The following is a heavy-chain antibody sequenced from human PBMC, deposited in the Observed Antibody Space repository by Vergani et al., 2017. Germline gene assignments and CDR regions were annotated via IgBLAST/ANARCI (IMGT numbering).Heavy chain of an antibody. V-gene: IGHV1-46*03. J-gene: IGHJ4*02. D-gene: IGHD3-9*01. CDR2: INPSGGHT. CDR3: ARGDYGILTGYRY. Sequence: QVQVVQSGAEVKKSGASVKVSCKTSGYTFSNYYMHWVRQAPGRGLEWMGIINPSGGHTNYAQKFQGRVTMTRDTSTSTVYMELSSLRSEDTAIYYGARGDYGILTGYRYWGQGTLVTVSA. CDR1: GYTFSNYY.